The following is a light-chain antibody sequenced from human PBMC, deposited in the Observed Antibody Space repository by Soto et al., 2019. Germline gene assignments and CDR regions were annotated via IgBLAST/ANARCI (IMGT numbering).Light chain of an antibody. V-gene: IGLV1-40*01. CDR2: ANS. Sequence: QSVLTQPPSVSGAPGQSVTISCTGTSSNIGAGYDVHWYQQLPGTAPKLLIYANSNRPSGVPDRFSGSKSGTSASLAITGLQAEDEAEYYCQSYDSSLSAHNYVFGTGTKVTVL. CDR3: QSYDSSLSAHNYV. CDR1: SSNIGAGYD. J-gene: IGLJ1*01.